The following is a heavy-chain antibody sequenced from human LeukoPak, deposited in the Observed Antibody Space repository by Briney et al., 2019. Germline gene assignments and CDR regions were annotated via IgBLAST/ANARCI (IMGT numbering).Heavy chain of an antibody. CDR1: GYTFTSYG. Sequence: ASVKVSCKASGYTFTSYGISWVRQAPGQGLEWMGWISAYNGNTNYAQKLQGRVTMTTDTSTSTAYMELRSLRSDDTAVYHCARTPLAFNYYGSGSDYWGQGTLVTVSS. D-gene: IGHD3-10*01. J-gene: IGHJ4*02. V-gene: IGHV1-18*01. CDR2: ISAYNGNT. CDR3: ARTPLAFNYYGSGSDY.